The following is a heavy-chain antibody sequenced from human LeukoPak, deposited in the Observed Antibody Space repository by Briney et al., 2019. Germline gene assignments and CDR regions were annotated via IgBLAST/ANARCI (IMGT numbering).Heavy chain of an antibody. J-gene: IGHJ3*02. D-gene: IGHD4-17*01. Sequence: SQTLSLTCAISGDIVSSNSSAWNCIRQSPSRGLEWLGRTYYRSKRYNGYAGAVKIRIIINQYTSKNKFSLQLSYVPPEETAVYYCARIAAPGTTVTKAFDIWGQGTMVTVSS. CDR3: ARIAAPGTTVTKAFDI. V-gene: IGHV6-1*01. CDR2: TYYRSKRYN. CDR1: GDIVSSNSSA.